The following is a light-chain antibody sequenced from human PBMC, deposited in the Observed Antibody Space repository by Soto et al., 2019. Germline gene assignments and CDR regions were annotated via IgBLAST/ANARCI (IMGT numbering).Light chain of an antibody. Sequence: IVMTQSPATLSPSPGGRATLSCRASQSINSELAWYQQKPGQPPRLLIYGASTRATGVPARFTGSESGSEFTLTISGLQSEDFAVYYCQQGHNWPLTFGPGTRMEI. V-gene: IGKV3-15*01. J-gene: IGKJ2*01. CDR3: QQGHNWPLT. CDR2: GAS. CDR1: QSINSE.